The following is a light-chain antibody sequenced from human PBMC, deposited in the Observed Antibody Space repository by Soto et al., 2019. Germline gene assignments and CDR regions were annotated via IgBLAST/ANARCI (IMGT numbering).Light chain of an antibody. CDR2: GAS. V-gene: IGKV3D-20*02. Sequence: EIVLTQSPGTLSLSPGERATLSCRASQSVSSSSLAWYQQKPGQAPRLLIYGASIRATGIPARFSGSGSGTDFTLTISSLEPEDFAVYYCQQGSNWPPGLTFGGGTKVDIK. CDR3: QQGSNWPPGLT. J-gene: IGKJ4*01. CDR1: QSVSSSS.